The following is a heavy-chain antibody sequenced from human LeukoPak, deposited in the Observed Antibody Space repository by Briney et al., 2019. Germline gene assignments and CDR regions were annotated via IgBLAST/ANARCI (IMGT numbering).Heavy chain of an antibody. Sequence: GGSLRLSCAASGFTFSSYGMHWVRQAPGKGLEWVAVISYDGSNKYCADSVKGRFTISRDNSKNTLYLQMNSLRHEDTAVYYCARDPRGPTTYDHSGRDTLDYWGQGTLVTVSS. CDR1: GFTFSSYG. V-gene: IGHV3-30*03. J-gene: IGHJ4*02. CDR2: ISYDGSNK. D-gene: IGHD3-22*01. CDR3: ARDPRGPTTYDHSGRDTLDY.